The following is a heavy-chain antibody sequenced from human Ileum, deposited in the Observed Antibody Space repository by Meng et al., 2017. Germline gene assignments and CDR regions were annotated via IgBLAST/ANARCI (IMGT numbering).Heavy chain of an antibody. CDR3: VRDYYGSASNPRFDY. V-gene: IGHV3-30*01. Sequence: GSLRLSCAASGFTFSSYAMHWVRQAPGKGLEWVAIISYDGGDKYYADSVKGRFIISRDDSKNTLNLQMNSLRTEDTAVYYCVRDYYGSASNPRFDYWGQGTLVTVSS. CDR1: GFTFSSYA. CDR2: ISYDGGDK. D-gene: IGHD3-10*01. J-gene: IGHJ4*02.